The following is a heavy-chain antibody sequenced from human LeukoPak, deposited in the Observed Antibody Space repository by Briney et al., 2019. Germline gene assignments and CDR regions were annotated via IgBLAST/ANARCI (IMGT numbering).Heavy chain of an antibody. V-gene: IGHV3-30*04. Sequence: GGSLRLSCAASGFTFSNYAMHWVRQAPGKGLDWGAVISYDGGNKYYADSVKGRFTISRDNSKNTRYLQMSSLRAEHTDVYYCARAGGIVVGNAFDLWGQGTMVTVS. J-gene: IGHJ3*01. CDR1: GFTFSNYA. CDR2: ISYDGGNK. D-gene: IGHD2-21*01. CDR3: ARAGGIVVGNAFDL.